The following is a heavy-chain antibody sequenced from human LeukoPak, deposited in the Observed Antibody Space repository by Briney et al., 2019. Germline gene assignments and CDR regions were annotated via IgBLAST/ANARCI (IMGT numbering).Heavy chain of an antibody. Sequence: ASVKVSCKASGYTFTSYDINWVRQATGQGLEWMGWMNPNSGNTGYAQKFQGRVTMTMNTSISTAYMELSSLRSEDTAVYYCARDYYDFWSGYYYYYYYMDVWGKGTTVTVSS. CDR3: ARDYYDFWSGYYYYYYYMDV. CDR1: GYTFTSYD. CDR2: MNPNSGNT. V-gene: IGHV1-8*01. D-gene: IGHD3-3*01. J-gene: IGHJ6*03.